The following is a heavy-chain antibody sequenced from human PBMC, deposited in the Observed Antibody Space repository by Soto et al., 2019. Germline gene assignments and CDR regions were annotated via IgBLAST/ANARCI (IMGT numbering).Heavy chain of an antibody. J-gene: IGHJ6*03. CDR1: GFTVSSNY. Sequence: EVQLVESGGGLVQPGGSLRLSCAASGFTVSSNYMSWVRQAPGKGLEWVSVIYSGGSTYYADSVKGRFTISRDNSKNTLYLQMNSLRAEDTAVYYCARDTPSYSKAKEYYYYYMDVWGKGTTVTVSS. CDR2: IYSGGST. V-gene: IGHV3-66*01. D-gene: IGHD2-21*01. CDR3: ARDTPSYSKAKEYYYYYMDV.